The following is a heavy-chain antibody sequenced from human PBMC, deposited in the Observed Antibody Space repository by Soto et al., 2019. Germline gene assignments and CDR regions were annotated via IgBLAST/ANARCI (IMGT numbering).Heavy chain of an antibody. CDR1: GGSISSGDYY. V-gene: IGHV4-30-4*01. D-gene: IGHD3-22*01. J-gene: IGHJ6*02. CDR2: IYYSGST. CDR3: ARGSYDSSGYYKYYYYGMDV. Sequence: SETLSLTCTVSGGSISSGDYYWSWIRQPPGKGLEWIGYIYYSGSTYYNPSLKSRVTISVDTSKNQFSLKLSSVTAADTAVYYCARGSYDSSGYYKYYYYGMDVWGQGTTVTVSS.